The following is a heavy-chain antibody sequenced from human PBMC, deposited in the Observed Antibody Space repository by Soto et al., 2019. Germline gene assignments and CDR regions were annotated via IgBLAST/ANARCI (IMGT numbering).Heavy chain of an antibody. CDR3: ARYCSSTSCDHYFDY. CDR1: GYSFTYYD. D-gene: IGHD2-2*01. J-gene: IGHJ4*02. V-gene: IGHV1-18*01. CDR2: ISPYNGDT. Sequence: VASVKVSCKASGYSFTYYDISWVRQAPGQGLEWMGWISPYNGDTNYAQKLQGRVTMTTDTSTSTAYMELRSLRSDDTAVYYCARYCSSTSCDHYFDYWGQGTLVTVSS.